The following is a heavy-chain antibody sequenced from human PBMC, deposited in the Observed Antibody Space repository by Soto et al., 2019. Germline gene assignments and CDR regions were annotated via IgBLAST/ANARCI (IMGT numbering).Heavy chain of an antibody. CDR3: ARGLGIRYYFDY. V-gene: IGHV3-53*01. Sequence: GGSLRLSCAASGFTVSSNYMSWVRQAPGKGLEWVSVIYSGGSTYYADSVKGRFTISRDNSKNTLYPQMNSLRAEDTAVYYCARGLGIRYYFDYWGQGTLVTVSS. J-gene: IGHJ4*02. CDR1: GFTVSSNY. D-gene: IGHD7-27*01. CDR2: IYSGGST.